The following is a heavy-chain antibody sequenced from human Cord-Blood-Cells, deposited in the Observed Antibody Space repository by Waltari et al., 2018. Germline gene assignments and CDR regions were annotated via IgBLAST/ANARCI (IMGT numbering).Heavy chain of an antibody. V-gene: IGHV4-34*01. D-gene: IGHD3-22*01. Sequence: QVQLQQWGAGLLKPSETLSLTCAVYGGSFSGYYWSWIRQPPGKGLEWIGEINHSGSTNYNPSLKRRVTISVDTSKNQFSLKLSSVTAADTAVYYCARSSNYYDSSGYPNWFDPWGQGTLVTVSS. CDR3: ARSSNYYDSSGYPNWFDP. CDR2: INHSGST. CDR1: GGSFSGYY. J-gene: IGHJ5*02.